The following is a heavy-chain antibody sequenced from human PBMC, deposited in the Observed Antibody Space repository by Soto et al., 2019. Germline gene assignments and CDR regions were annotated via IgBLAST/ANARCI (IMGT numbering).Heavy chain of an antibody. CDR2: INPNSGGT. V-gene: IGHV1-2*02. CDR3: ARVDIVVAPAAIYYGMDV. CDR1: GYTFTGYY. Sequence: ASVKVSCKASGYTFTGYYIHWVRQAPGQGLECMGWINPNSGGTNYAQKFQGRVTMTRDTSISTAYVELSRLRSDDTAVYYCARVDIVVAPAAIYYGMDVWGQGTTVTVSS. D-gene: IGHD2-2*01. J-gene: IGHJ6*02.